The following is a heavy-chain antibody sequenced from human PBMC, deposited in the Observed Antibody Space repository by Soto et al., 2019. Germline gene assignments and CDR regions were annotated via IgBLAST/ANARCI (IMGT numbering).Heavy chain of an antibody. J-gene: IGHJ4*02. CDR2: ISPYSGNT. Sequence: ASVKVSCKASGYTFTSYDINWVRQATGQGLEWMGWISPYSGNTGYAQKFQGRVSMTRKTSLSTAYMELSSLRSEDTAVYYCVRGPRYINYGDFLGQGTLVTVSS. V-gene: IGHV1-8*01. D-gene: IGHD1-1*01. CDR1: GYTFTSYD. CDR3: VRGPRYINYGDF.